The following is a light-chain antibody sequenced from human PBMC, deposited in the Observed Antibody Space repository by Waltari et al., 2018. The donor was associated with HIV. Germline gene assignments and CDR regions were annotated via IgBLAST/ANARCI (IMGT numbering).Light chain of an antibody. CDR2: AAS. CDR1: QSINSF. V-gene: IGKV1-39*01. CDR3: QQTYSIPFT. Sequence: DIQMTQSPSSLSASVGDRITISCRASQSINSFLNWYRQKPGKAPKLLIYAASSLQSGVPSRFSCGGSGTVFTLTISSLQPEDFATYYCQQTYSIPFTFGPGTRVDIK. J-gene: IGKJ3*01.